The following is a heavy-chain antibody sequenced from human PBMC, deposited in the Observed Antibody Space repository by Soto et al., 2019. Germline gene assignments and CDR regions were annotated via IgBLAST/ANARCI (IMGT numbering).Heavy chain of an antibody. V-gene: IGHV5-51*01. CDR1: GYSFTSYW. CDR2: IYPGDSDT. J-gene: IGHJ3*02. Sequence: GESLKIPRKGSGYSFTSYWIGWVRQMPGKGLEWMGIIYPGDSDTRYSPCFQGQVTISADKSISTAYRQWSSLKASETGMCYCASPSSAAGALDIWGQGTMVTVSS. D-gene: IGHD6-13*01. CDR3: ASPSSAAGALDI.